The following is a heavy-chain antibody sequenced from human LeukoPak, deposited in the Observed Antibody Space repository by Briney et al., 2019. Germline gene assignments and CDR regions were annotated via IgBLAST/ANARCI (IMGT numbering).Heavy chain of an antibody. Sequence: GGSLRPSCTTSGFNFGDYAMSWVRQAPGKGLEWVGFIRSKLHGGTTEYAASVKGRFTISRDDSKSIAYLQMNSLKTEDTAMYYCTRDGTPETIWSGYYIDYWGQGTLVTVSS. D-gene: IGHD3-3*01. CDR3: TRDGTPETIWSGYYIDY. J-gene: IGHJ4*02. CDR1: GFNFGDYA. CDR2: IRSKLHGGTT. V-gene: IGHV3-49*04.